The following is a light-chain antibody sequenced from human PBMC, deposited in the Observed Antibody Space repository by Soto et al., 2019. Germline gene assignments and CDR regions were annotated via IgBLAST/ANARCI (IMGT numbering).Light chain of an antibody. Sequence: QLVLAQSSSASASLGSSVRLTCTLSSGHSTYIIAWHQQQPGKAPRYLMNLEGSGSYNKGSGVPDRFSGSSSGADRYLTISNLQFEDEADYYCETWDTNTRVFGTGTKVTVL. CDR2: LEGSGSY. CDR1: SGHSTYI. V-gene: IGLV4-60*02. CDR3: ETWDTNTRV. J-gene: IGLJ1*01.